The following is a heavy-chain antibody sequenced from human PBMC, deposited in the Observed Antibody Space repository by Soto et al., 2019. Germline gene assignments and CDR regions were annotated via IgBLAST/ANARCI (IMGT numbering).Heavy chain of an antibody. V-gene: IGHV3-13*01. Sequence: EVQLVESGGGLVQPGGSLRLSCAAFGFTYNSYDTHWVRQVSGKGLEWVSSMGGAGAREYADSVKGRFIIFRDNAKNSLYLQMDSLRAGDTAVYYCTRAAFGDGMDLWGQGTPVTVSS. CDR3: TRAAFGDGMDL. CDR2: MGGAGAR. J-gene: IGHJ6*02. D-gene: IGHD3-10*01. CDR1: GFTYNSYD.